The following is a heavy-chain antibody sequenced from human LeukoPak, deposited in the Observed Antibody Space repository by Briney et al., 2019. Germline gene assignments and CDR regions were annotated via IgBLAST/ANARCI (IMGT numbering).Heavy chain of an antibody. D-gene: IGHD3-22*01. Sequence: GGSLRLSCAASGFTFSSYAMHWVRQAPGKGLEWVAVISYDRSNKYYADSVKGRFTISRDNSKNTLYLQMNSLRAEDTAVYYCARDPYDSSGYYVSRFDYWGQGTLVTVSS. CDR3: ARDPYDSSGYYVSRFDY. V-gene: IGHV3-30-3*01. CDR1: GFTFSSYA. CDR2: ISYDRSNK. J-gene: IGHJ4*02.